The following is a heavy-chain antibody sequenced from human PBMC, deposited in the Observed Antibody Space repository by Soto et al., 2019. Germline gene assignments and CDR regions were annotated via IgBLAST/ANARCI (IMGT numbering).Heavy chain of an antibody. Sequence: SETLSLTCAVYGGSFSGYYWSEIRQPPGKGLEWIGEINHSESTNYNPSLKSRVTISVDTSKNQFSLKLSSVTAADTAVYYCASRIGWNYYYGMDVWGQGTTVTVSS. CDR3: ASRIGWNYYYGMDV. D-gene: IGHD6-19*01. J-gene: IGHJ6*02. V-gene: IGHV4-34*01. CDR2: INHSEST. CDR1: GGSFSGYY.